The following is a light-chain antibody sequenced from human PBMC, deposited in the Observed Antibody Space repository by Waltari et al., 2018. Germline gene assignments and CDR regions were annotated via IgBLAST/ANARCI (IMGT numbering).Light chain of an antibody. CDR2: RND. V-gene: IGLV1-47*01. J-gene: IGLJ2*01. CDR3: AAWDDSLSGVL. CDR1: SSNIGSNY. Sequence: QSVLTQPPSASGTPGQRVTISCSGSSSNIGSNYVYWYQQFPGTAPKLLIYRNDQRPSGGPDRFSGSKDGTSAALAISGLRSEDEADYSCAAWDDSLSGVLFGGGTRLTVL.